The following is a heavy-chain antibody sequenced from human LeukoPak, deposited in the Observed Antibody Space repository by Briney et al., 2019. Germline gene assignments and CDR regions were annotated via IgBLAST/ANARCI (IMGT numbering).Heavy chain of an antibody. V-gene: IGHV3-9*01. CDR3: AKAHSSGWYTVDY. CDR2: ISWNSGSI. D-gene: IGHD6-19*01. Sequence: HTGGSLRLSCAASGFTFDDYAMHWVRQAPGKGLEWVSGISWNSGSIGYADSVKGRFTISRDNAKNSLYLQMNSLRAEDTALYYCAKAHSSGWYTVDYWGQGTLVTVSS. J-gene: IGHJ4*02. CDR1: GFTFDDYA.